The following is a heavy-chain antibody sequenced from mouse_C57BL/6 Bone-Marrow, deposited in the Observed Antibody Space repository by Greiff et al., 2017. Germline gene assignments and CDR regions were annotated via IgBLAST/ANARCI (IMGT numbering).Heavy chain of an antibody. CDR2: FYPGSGSI. CDR3: ARHERYYDYEGYFDY. D-gene: IGHD2-4*01. Sequence: QVQLQQSGAELVKPGASVKLSCKASGYIFTEYTINWVKQRSGQGLEWIGWFYPGSGSIKYNERFKDKATLTANKSSNTVYMELSRLTSEDSAFYFCARHERYYDYEGYFDYWGQGTTLTVSS. V-gene: IGHV1-62-2*01. CDR1: GYIFTEYT. J-gene: IGHJ2*01.